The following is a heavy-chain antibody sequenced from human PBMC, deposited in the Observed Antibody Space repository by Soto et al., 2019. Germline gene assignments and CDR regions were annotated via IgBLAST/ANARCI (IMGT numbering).Heavy chain of an antibody. D-gene: IGHD6-13*01. J-gene: IGHJ3*02. CDR3: ASGTSEDTFDI. CDR1: GFTFSSYS. V-gene: IGHV3-48*01. Sequence: EVQLVESGGGLVQPGGSLRLSCAASGFTFSSYSMNWVRQAPGKGLEWGSYISSSSGTIYYGDSVKGRFTISRDTPKNSLYLQMNTLRAEDTAVYYCASGTSEDTFDIWGQGTMVTVSS. CDR2: ISSSSGTI.